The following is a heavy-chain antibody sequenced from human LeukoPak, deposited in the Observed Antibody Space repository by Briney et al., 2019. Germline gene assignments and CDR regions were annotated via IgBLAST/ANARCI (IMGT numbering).Heavy chain of an antibody. CDR3: AGMYNCGWYQDY. V-gene: IGHV4-61*02. CDR1: GGSISSGSYY. Sequence: SQTLSLTCTVSGGSISSGSYYWSWIRQPAGKGLEWIGRIYSSGSTNYNPSLKSRVTISIDTSKNQFSLKLSSVTAADTAVYYCAGMYNCGWYQDYWGQGTLVTVSS. J-gene: IGHJ4*02. D-gene: IGHD6-19*01. CDR2: IYSSGST.